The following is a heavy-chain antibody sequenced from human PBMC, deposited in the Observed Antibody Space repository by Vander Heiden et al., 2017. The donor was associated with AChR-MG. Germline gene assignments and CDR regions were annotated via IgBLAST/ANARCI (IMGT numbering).Heavy chain of an antibody. D-gene: IGHD3-16*01. V-gene: IGHV3-23*01. CDR3: AKFSRAITSFSYFDY. Sequence: EVQLLESGGGLVQPGGSLRLSCAASGVPFSGYAMSWVRQAPGKGLEWVSAISGSGGSTYYADSVKGRFTISRDNSKNTLYLQMNSLRAEDTAVYYCAKFSRAITSFSYFDYWGQGTLVTVSS. CDR1: GVPFSGYA. J-gene: IGHJ4*02. CDR2: ISGSGGST.